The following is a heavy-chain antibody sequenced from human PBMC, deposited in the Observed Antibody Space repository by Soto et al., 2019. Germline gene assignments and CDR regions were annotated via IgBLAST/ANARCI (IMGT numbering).Heavy chain of an antibody. CDR1: GGTFSSYA. CDR3: ARDRDGDYYYGMDV. CDR2: IIPIFGTA. J-gene: IGHJ6*02. Sequence: SVKVSCKASGGTFSSYAISWVRQAPGQAREWMGGIIPIFGTANYAQTFQGRVTITADKSTSTAYMELSSLRSEDTAVYYCARDRDGDYYYGMDVWGQGTTVTVSS. V-gene: IGHV1-69*06. D-gene: IGHD4-17*01.